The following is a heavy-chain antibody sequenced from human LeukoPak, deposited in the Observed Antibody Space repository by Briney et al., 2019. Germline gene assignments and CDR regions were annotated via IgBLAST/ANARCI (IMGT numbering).Heavy chain of an antibody. V-gene: IGHV4-34*01. D-gene: IGHD3-22*01. Sequence: SETLSLTCAVYSGSFSGYYWSWIRQPPGKGLEWIGEINHSGSTHYNPSLKSRVTISVDTSKDQFSLKLSSVTAADTAVYYCARGAYDSSGYYLRPLTYWGQGTLVTVSS. J-gene: IGHJ4*02. CDR3: ARGAYDSSGYYLRPLTY. CDR2: INHSGST. CDR1: SGSFSGYY.